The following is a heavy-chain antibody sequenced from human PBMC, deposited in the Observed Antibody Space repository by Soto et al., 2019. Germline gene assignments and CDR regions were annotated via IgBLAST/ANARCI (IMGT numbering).Heavy chain of an antibody. D-gene: IGHD3-3*01. V-gene: IGHV1-2*02. Sequence: QVQLVQSGAEVKKPGASVKVSCKASGYTFTGYYMHWVRQAPGQGLEWMGWINPNSGSTNYAQKFQGRVTMTRDTSISTADMEVSRLRSDDTAVYYCARDPDGIFGVVITGGWFDPWGQGTLFTVAS. CDR3: ARDPDGIFGVVITGGWFDP. CDR1: GYTFTGYY. CDR2: INPNSGST. J-gene: IGHJ5*02.